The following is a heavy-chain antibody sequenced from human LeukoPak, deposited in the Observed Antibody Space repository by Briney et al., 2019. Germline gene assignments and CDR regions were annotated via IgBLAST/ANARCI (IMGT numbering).Heavy chain of an antibody. J-gene: IGHJ3*02. D-gene: IGHD1-26*01. CDR3: ARQDSGTYLNPLDI. Sequence: SETLSLSCIVSGVSISSYYWSWIRQPPGKGLEWIGYIYYTGSTNYNPSLKSRVTISVDTSKHQLSLKLRSVTAADTAVYYCARQDSGTYLNPLDIWGPGTVVTVSS. V-gene: IGHV4-59*08. CDR1: GVSISSYY. CDR2: IYYTGST.